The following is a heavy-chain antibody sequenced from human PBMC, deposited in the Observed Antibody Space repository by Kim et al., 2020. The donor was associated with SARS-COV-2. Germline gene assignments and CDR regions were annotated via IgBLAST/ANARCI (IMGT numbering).Heavy chain of an antibody. V-gene: IGHV3-23*01. J-gene: IGHJ4*02. CDR3: ARLLGYSTD. CDR1: GFTFSSYA. Sequence: GGSLRLSCAASGFTFSSYAMTWVRQAPGKGLEWVSTISGRSGNTYYADSVKGRFTISRDNSKNTLYLQMSSLRAEDTAVYYCARLLGYSTDWGQGTLVTVSS. CDR2: ISGRSGNT. D-gene: IGHD2-8*01.